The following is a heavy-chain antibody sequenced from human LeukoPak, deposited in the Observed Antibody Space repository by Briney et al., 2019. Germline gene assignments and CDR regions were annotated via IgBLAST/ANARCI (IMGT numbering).Heavy chain of an antibody. Sequence: ASVKVSCKASGYTFTGYYMHWVRQAPGQGLEWMGWINPNSGGTNYAQKFQGRVTMTRDTSISTAYMELSRLRSDDTAVYYCAREVRYCSGGSCYSSHNWFDPWGQGTLVTVSS. CDR2: INPNSGGT. V-gene: IGHV1-2*02. D-gene: IGHD2-15*01. CDR1: GYTFTGYY. J-gene: IGHJ5*02. CDR3: AREVRYCSGGSCYSSHNWFDP.